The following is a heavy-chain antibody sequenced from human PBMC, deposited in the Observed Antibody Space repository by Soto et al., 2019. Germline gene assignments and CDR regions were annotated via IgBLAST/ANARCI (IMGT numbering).Heavy chain of an antibody. CDR3: ASLPDDSSGNDAFDI. V-gene: IGHV1-69*06. D-gene: IGHD3-22*01. CDR2: IIPSFGTA. Sequence: SVEASFRATRGNFISYVIRWVGAAPGQGLEWMGGIIPSFGTANYAQKFQGRGTITAYKSTSTAYMELNSLRPEDAAVYYCASLPDDSSGNDAFDIWGQGTMVTVSS. J-gene: IGHJ3*02. CDR1: RGNFISYV.